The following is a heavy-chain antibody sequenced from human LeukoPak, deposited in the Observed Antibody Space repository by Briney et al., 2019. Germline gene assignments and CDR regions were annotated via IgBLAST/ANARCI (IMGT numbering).Heavy chain of an antibody. CDR2: INPNSGGT. Sequence: GASVKVSCKASGYTFTGYYMHWVRQAPGQGLEWMGWINPNSGGTNYAQKFQGRVTMTRDTSISTAYMELSRLRSDDTAVYYCARARRITMVRGVIIGGGWFDPWGQGTLVTVSS. CDR1: GYTFTGYY. J-gene: IGHJ5*02. D-gene: IGHD3-10*01. V-gene: IGHV1-2*02. CDR3: ARARRITMVRGVIIGGGWFDP.